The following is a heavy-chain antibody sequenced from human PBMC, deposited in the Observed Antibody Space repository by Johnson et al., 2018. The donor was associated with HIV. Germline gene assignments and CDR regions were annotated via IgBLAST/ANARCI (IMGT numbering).Heavy chain of an antibody. V-gene: IGHV3-15*01. CDR1: GFTFSDAW. Sequence: EQLVESGGGLVKPGGSLRLSCAASGFTFSDAWMNWVRQAPGKGLEWVGRVKSKTDGGTTDYAAPVKGRFTISRDGSKNTLYLQMNSLKTEDTAVYYCTKGLYWNDAFDIWGQGAMVTVSS. CDR2: VKSKTDGGTT. CDR3: TKGLYWNDAFDI. D-gene: IGHD1-1*01. J-gene: IGHJ3*02.